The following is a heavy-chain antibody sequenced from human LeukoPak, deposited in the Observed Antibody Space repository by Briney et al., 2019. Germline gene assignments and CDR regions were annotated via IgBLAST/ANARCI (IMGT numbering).Heavy chain of an antibody. Sequence: PGGSLRLSCAASGFTFSNAWMSWVRQAPGKGLEWVGRIKSKTDGGTTDYAAPVKGRFTISRDDSKNTLYLQMNSLKTEDTAVYYCTTDGLDIVVVPAAGPPDYWGQGTLVTVSS. CDR1: GFTFSNAW. V-gene: IGHV3-15*01. D-gene: IGHD2-2*03. J-gene: IGHJ4*02. CDR3: TTDGLDIVVVPAAGPPDY. CDR2: IKSKTDGGTT.